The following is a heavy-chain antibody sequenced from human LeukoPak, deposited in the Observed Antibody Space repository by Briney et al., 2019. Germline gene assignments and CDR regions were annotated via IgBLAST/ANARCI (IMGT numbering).Heavy chain of an antibody. Sequence: ASVKVSCTASGYTFTGYYMHWVRQAPGQGLEWMGRINPNSGGTKYAQKFQGRVTMTRDTSISTAYMELSRLRSDDTAVYYCARVSDYGDYVDYWGQGTLVTVSS. D-gene: IGHD4-17*01. CDR3: ARVSDYGDYVDY. J-gene: IGHJ4*02. CDR2: INPNSGGT. CDR1: GYTFTGYY. V-gene: IGHV1-2*06.